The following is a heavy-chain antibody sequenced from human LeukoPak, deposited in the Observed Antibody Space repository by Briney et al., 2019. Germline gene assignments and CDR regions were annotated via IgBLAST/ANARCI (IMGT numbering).Heavy chain of an antibody. CDR3: ARQNGYNPDY. CDR1: GYTFSNYY. J-gene: IGHJ4*02. CDR2: INPNSGGT. Sequence: ASVKVSCKASGYTFSNYYMHWVRQAPGQGLEWMGWINPNSGGTNYAQKFQGRVTMTRDTSISTAYMELSGLRSDDTAVYYCARQNGYNPDYWGQGTLVTVSS. V-gene: IGHV1-2*02. D-gene: IGHD5-24*01.